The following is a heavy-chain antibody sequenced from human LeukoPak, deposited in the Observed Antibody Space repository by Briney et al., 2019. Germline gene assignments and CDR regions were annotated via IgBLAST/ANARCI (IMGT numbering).Heavy chain of an antibody. CDR1: GYTFTSYG. J-gene: IGHJ5*02. V-gene: IGHV1-18*01. CDR2: ISVYNGNT. D-gene: IGHD1-7*01. CDR3: ARVPVGHNWNYVRESKWFDP. Sequence: ASVKVSCKASGYTFTSYGISWVRQAPGQGLEWMGWISVYNGNTNYAQKLQGRVTMTTDTSTSTAYMELRSLRSDDTAVYYCARVPVGHNWNYVRESKWFDPWGQGTLVTVSS.